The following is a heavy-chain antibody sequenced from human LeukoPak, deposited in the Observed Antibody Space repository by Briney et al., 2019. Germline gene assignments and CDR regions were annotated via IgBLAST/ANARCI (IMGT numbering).Heavy chain of an antibody. J-gene: IGHJ4*02. D-gene: IGHD6-19*01. CDR1: GDSISSYY. V-gene: IGHV4-59*01. CDR3: ARALDGWYDY. Sequence: SETLPLTCTVSGDSISSYYWSWIRQPPGKGLEWIGYIYFSGSTKYNPSLKSRVTISIDTSKNQFSLKLSSVTAADTAVYYCARALDGWYDYWGQGTLVIVSS. CDR2: IYFSGST.